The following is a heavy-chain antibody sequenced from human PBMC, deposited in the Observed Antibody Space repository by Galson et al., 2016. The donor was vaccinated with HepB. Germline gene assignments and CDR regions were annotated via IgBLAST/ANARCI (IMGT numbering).Heavy chain of an antibody. Sequence: SLRLSYAASGFALSTYGMDWVRQAPGKALEWVAVISNEGSGRDTYYAKSVKGRFTISRDNSKNTLYLQMDSLRDEDTAVYYCARVSLADGPCTITRCQHPLDHWGQGTLVTVSS. J-gene: IGHJ1*01. CDR2: ISNEGSGRDT. D-gene: IGHD2-2*01. V-gene: IGHV3-30*04. CDR3: ARVSLADGPCTITRCQHPLDH. CDR1: GFALSTYG.